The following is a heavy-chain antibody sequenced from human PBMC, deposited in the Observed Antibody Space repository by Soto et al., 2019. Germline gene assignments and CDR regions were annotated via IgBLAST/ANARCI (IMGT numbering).Heavy chain of an antibody. CDR2: IWYDGSNK. CDR1: GFTFSSYG. Sequence: GGSLRLSCAASGFTFSSYGMHWVRQAPGKGLEWVAVIWYDGSNKYYADSVKGRFTISRDNSKNTLYLQMNSLRAEDTAVYYCARDAPTYYDFWSGQNPMDVWGQGTTVTVSS. J-gene: IGHJ6*02. CDR3: ARDAPTYYDFWSGQNPMDV. D-gene: IGHD3-3*01. V-gene: IGHV3-33*01.